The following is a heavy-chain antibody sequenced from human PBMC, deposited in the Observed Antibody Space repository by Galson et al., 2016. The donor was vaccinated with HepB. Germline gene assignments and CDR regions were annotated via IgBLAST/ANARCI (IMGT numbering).Heavy chain of an antibody. D-gene: IGHD3-16*01. CDR2: ISRSSSYI. J-gene: IGHJ4*02. Sequence: SLRPSCAASGFTFSAYYMSWLRQAPGKGLEWISSISRSSSYIIYADSVKGRFTISRDDAKNSLFLQMNSLRAEDTAVYYCAREGRGAYSNTIDSWGQGTLVTVSS. CDR1: GFTFSAYY. V-gene: IGHV3-11*06. CDR3: AREGRGAYSNTIDS.